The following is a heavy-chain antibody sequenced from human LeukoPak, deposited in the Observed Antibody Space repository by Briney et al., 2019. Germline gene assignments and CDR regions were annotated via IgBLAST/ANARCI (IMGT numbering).Heavy chain of an antibody. CDR3: ANSGYTTGIDYYYYGMDV. D-gene: IGHD6-19*01. V-gene: IGHV3-23*01. CDR2: ISGSGDST. J-gene: IGHJ6*02. CDR1: GLTFSSYA. Sequence: GGSLRLSCAASGLTFSSYAMSRVRQAPGEGLECVSAISGSGDSTYYADSVKGRFTISRDNSKNTLYLQINSLRAEDTAVYYCANSGYTTGIDYYYYGMDVWGQGTTVTVSS.